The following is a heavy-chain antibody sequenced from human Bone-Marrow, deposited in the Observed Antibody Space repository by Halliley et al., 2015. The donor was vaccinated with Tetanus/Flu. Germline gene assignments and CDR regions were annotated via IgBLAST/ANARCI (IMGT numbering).Heavy chain of an antibody. V-gene: IGHV3-53*01. CDR3: ARDLAPTYCGGDCYGAFDL. CDR2: IYRGGLR. D-gene: IGHD2-21*02. Sequence: CAASGFTVGNNYMSWVRQAPGKGLEWVSVIYRGGLRYYADSVEGRFTISRDTSKNTVFLQMNSLRVEDTAVYYCARDLAPTYCGGDCYGAFDLWGRGTLVTVSS. J-gene: IGHJ2*01. CDR1: GFTVGNNY.